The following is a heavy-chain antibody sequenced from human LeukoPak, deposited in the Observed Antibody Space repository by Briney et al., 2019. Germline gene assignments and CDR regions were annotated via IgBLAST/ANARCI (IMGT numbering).Heavy chain of an antibody. CDR3: ARLRGIAAAPYYFDY. CDR1: GGSISSYY. CDR2: IYYSGST. V-gene: IGHV4-59*08. D-gene: IGHD6-13*01. Sequence: SGTLSLTCTVSGGSISSYYWSWIRQPPGKGLEWIGNIYYSGSTNYNPSLKSRVTISVDTSKNQFSLKLSSVTAADTAVYYCARLRGIAAAPYYFDYWGQGTLVTVSS. J-gene: IGHJ4*02.